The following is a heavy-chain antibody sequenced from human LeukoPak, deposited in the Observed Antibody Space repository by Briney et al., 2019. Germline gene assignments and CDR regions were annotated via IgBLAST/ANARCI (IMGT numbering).Heavy chain of an antibody. Sequence: GRSLRLSCAASGFTFSSYAMHWVRQAPGKGLEWVAVISYDGSNKYYADSVKGRITIPRDNSKNTVYLQMNSLRGEDTAVYYCARDSTWIQDFWGQGTLVTVSS. J-gene: IGHJ4*02. D-gene: IGHD5-18*01. CDR3: ARDSTWIQDF. CDR2: ISYDGSNK. V-gene: IGHV3-30-3*01. CDR1: GFTFSSYA.